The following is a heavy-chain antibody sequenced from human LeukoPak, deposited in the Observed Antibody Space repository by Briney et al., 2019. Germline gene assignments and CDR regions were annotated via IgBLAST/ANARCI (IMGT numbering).Heavy chain of an antibody. J-gene: IGHJ5*02. CDR1: GFTFSSNY. CDR2: IYRGGST. V-gene: IGHV3-53*01. Sequence: PGGSLRLSCAASGFTFSSNYMSWVGEAPGKGLGWGAVIYRGGSTYYADSVKGRFTISRDHSKTTLYLQMTSLRAEDTAVYSCATEIAVAGTGNWFDPWGQGTLVTVSS. D-gene: IGHD6-19*01. CDR3: ATEIAVAGTGNWFDP.